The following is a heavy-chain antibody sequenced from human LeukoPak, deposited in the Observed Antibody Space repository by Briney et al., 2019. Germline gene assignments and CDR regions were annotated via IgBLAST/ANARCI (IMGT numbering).Heavy chain of an antibody. D-gene: IGHD3-22*01. J-gene: IGHJ3*02. CDR2: IYYSGST. CDR1: GGSISGSSNY. CDR3: ARHYSSGTLRDAFDI. V-gene: IGHV4-39*01. Sequence: SETLSLTCTVSGGSISGSSNYWGWIRQPPGKGLEWIGSIYYSGSTYYNPSLKSRVTISVDTSKNQFSLKLSSVTAADTAVYYCARHYSSGTLRDAFDIWGQGTMVTVSS.